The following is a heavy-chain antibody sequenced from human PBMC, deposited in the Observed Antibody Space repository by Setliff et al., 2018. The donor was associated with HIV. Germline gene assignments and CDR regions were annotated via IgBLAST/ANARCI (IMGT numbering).Heavy chain of an antibody. CDR3: ARGGGRETYGENY. CDR2: INQSENT. CDR1: XXSXXGYY. V-gene: IGHV4-34*01. J-gene: IGHJ4*02. Sequence: PSETLSLTCIVXXXSXXGYYXGWNRQPTVMGLEWMGEINQSENTNYNPSLXXXXXXSADPSRNQFSLKLSSVTAADTAVYYGARGGGRETYGENYWGQGTXXXVSS. D-gene: IGHD3-10*01.